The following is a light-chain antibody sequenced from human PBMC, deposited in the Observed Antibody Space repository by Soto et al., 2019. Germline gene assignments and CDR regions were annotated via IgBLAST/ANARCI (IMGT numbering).Light chain of an antibody. Sequence: QSALTQPASVSGSPGQSITISCTGTSSDVGGYNYVYWYQQHPGKAPKLMIYDVSNRPSGVSNRFSGSKSVNTASLTISGLQADDESDYYCSSYTSSSTLGVFGGGTKLTVL. CDR2: DVS. CDR1: SSDVGGYNY. J-gene: IGLJ2*01. CDR3: SSYTSSSTLGV. V-gene: IGLV2-14*01.